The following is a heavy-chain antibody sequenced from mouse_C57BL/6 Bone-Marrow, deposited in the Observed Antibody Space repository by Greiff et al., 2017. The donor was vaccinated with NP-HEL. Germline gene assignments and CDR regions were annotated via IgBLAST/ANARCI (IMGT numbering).Heavy chain of an antibody. CDR1: GYTFTSYW. CDR2: IYPGSGST. V-gene: IGHV1-55*01. J-gene: IGHJ4*01. D-gene: IGHD2-1*01. Sequence: QVQLQQPWAELVKPGASVKMSCKASGYTFTSYWITWVKQRPGQGLEWIGDIYPGSGSTNYNEKFKSKATLTVDTSSSTAYMQLSSLTSEDSAVYYCARVYYGNYYYAMDYWGQGTSVTVSS. CDR3: ARVYYGNYYYAMDY.